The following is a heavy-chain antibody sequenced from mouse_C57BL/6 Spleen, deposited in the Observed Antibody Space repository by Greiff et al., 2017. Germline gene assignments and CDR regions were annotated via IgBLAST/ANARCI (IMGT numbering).Heavy chain of an antibody. CDR3: TSDYSHDYCAY. V-gene: IGHV1-15*01. D-gene: IGHD2-12*01. Sequence: QVQLQQSGAELVRPGASVTLSCKASGYTFTDYEMHWVKQTPVHGLEWIGAIDPETGGTAYNQKFKGKAILTADKSSSTAYMELRSLTSEDSAVYYCTSDYSHDYCAYWGQGTLVTGSA. J-gene: IGHJ3*01. CDR1: GYTFTDYE. CDR2: IDPETGGT.